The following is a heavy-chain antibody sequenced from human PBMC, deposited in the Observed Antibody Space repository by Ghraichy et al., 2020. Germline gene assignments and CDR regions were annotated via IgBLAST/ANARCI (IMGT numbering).Heavy chain of an antibody. Sequence: GGSLRLSCAASGFTFSSYDMHWVRQATGKGLEWVSAIGTAGDTYYPGSVKGRFTISRENAKNSLYLQMNSLRAGDTAVYYCARASHGGAFDIWGQGTMVTVSS. CDR3: ARASHGGAFDI. CDR1: GFTFSSYD. CDR2: IGTAGDT. D-gene: IGHD4-23*01. J-gene: IGHJ3*02. V-gene: IGHV3-13*01.